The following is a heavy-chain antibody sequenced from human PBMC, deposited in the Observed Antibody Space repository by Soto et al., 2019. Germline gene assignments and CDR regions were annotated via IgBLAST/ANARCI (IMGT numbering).Heavy chain of an antibody. CDR3: AHRPRGYAYYFDY. CDR1: GFSLSTRGVA. J-gene: IGHJ4*02. Sequence: QITLKESGPTLVKPTQTLTLTCTFSGFSLSTRGVAVGWFRQPPGKALEWLALIYWDEDKWYSPPLKSSLTITDDTSKNQVVLTMTTMDPVDTATYYCAHRPRGYAYYFDYWGQGTLVTVSS. D-gene: IGHD5-12*01. CDR2: IYWDEDK. V-gene: IGHV2-5*02.